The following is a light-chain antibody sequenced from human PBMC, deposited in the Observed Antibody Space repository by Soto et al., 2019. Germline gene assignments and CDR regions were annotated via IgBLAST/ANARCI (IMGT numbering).Light chain of an antibody. V-gene: IGLV1-44*01. CDR3: AAWGDSLNAWV. CDR2: SDN. J-gene: IGLJ3*02. Sequence: QSVLTQPPSASGTPGQRVTISCSGSSSNIGSNTVTWYQQLPGTAPKLLIYSDNQRPSGVPDRFSGSKSGTSASLAISGLQSEDEADYYCAAWGDSLNAWVFGGGTKVTVL. CDR1: SSNIGSNT.